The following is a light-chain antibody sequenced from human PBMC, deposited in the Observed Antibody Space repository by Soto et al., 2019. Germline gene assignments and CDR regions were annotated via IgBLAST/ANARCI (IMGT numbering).Light chain of an antibody. CDR2: EVS. Sequence: QSVLTQPPSASGSPGQSVTISCTGTSSDVGGYNYVSWYQQHPGKAPILMIYEVSKRPSGVPDRFSGSKSGNTGSLTVSGLQAEDEADYYCSSYGGSNNLVFGGGTKLTVL. V-gene: IGLV2-8*01. CDR1: SSDVGGYNY. CDR3: SSYGGSNNLV. J-gene: IGLJ2*01.